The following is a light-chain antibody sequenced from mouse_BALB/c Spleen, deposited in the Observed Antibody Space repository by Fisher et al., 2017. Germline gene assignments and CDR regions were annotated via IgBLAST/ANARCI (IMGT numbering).Light chain of an antibody. CDR1: SSVSY. Sequence: IVLTQSPAIMAASLGEKVTMTCSASSSVSYMHWYQQKSSTSPKLWIYDTSKLASGVPARFSGSGSGTSYSLTISRMEAEDAATYYCQQRSSYPLTFGAGTKLELK. J-gene: IGKJ5*01. CDR2: DTS. CDR3: QQRSSYPLT. V-gene: IGKV4-59*01.